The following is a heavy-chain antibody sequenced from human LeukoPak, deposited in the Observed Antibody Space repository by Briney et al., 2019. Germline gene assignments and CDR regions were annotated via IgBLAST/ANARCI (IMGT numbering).Heavy chain of an antibody. J-gene: IGHJ4*02. V-gene: IGHV3-74*01. Sequence: PGGSLRLSCVASGFTFSDYSMNWVRQAPGKGLVWVSRINTDGSTINYADSVKGRFTISRDNAKNTLYLQMNSLRAEDTAVYYCALSSSDWDTYWGQGTLVTVSS. CDR1: GFTFSDYS. CDR2: INTDGSTI. CDR3: ALSSSDWDTY. D-gene: IGHD6-19*01.